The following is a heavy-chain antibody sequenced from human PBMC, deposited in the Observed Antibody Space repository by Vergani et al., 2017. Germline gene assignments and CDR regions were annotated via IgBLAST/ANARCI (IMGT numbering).Heavy chain of an antibody. CDR1: GYSFTSYW. D-gene: IGHD6-6*01. CDR3: ARGQDSSSSGYYYYGMDV. Sequence: EVQLVQSGAEVKKPGESLKISCKGSGYSFTSYWIGWVRQMPGKGLEWMGIIYPGDSDTRYSPSFQGQVTISADKSISTAYLQWSSLKASDTAMYYCARGQDSSSSGYYYYGMDVWGQGTTVTVSS. V-gene: IGHV5-51*01. CDR2: IYPGDSDT. J-gene: IGHJ6*02.